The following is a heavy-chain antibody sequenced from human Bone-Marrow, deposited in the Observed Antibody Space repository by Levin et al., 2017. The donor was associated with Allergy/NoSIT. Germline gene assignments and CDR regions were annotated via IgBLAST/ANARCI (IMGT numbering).Heavy chain of an antibody. J-gene: IGHJ4*02. V-gene: IGHV6-1*01. Sequence: SQTLSLTCAISCDTVSTTSAAWNWIRQSPSRGLEWLGRTYYRSKWYSDYAVSVKSRVTIDPDTSKNQFSLQLNSVTPEDTAVYYCARSLQTSGWYGGLDNWGQGTLVTVSS. CDR1: CDTVSTTSAA. CDR3: ARSLQTSGWYGGLDN. CDR2: TYYRSKWYS. D-gene: IGHD6-19*01.